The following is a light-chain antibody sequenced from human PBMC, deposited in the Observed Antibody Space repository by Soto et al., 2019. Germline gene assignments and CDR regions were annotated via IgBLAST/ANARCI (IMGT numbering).Light chain of an antibody. CDR2: TSS. V-gene: IGKV1-12*01. CDR1: QGVSTW. CDR3: QQAARFPIT. Sequence: DIQVTQSPSSVSSSVGDRVPIPCRASQGVSTWVAWYQQKPGKAPNLLIYTSSSLQRLVPSICSGSGSGTDFTLTINGLQPEDFATYYCQQAARFPITFGQGTRLEI. J-gene: IGKJ5*01.